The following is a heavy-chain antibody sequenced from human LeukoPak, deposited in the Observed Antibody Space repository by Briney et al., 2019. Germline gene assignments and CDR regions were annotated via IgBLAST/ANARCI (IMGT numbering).Heavy chain of an antibody. J-gene: IGHJ4*02. CDR2: IYYSGST. Sequence: SETLSLTCTVSGGSISSSSYYWGWIRQPPGKGLEWIGSIYYSGSTYYNPSLKSRVTISVDTSKNQFSLKLSSVTAADTAAYYCARHTWNHGILSPFDYWGQGTLVTVSS. CDR1: GGSISSSSYY. CDR3: ARHTWNHGILSPFDY. D-gene: IGHD1-14*01. V-gene: IGHV4-39*01.